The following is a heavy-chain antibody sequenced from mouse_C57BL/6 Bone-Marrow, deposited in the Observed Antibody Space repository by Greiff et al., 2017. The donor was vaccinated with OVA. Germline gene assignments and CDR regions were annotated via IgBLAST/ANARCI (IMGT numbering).Heavy chain of an antibody. J-gene: IGHJ3*01. CDR2: IHPNSGST. CDR3: ASPAYLLFAY. Sequence: QVQLQQPGAELVKPGASVKLSCKASGYTFTSYWMHWVKQRPGQGLEWIGMIHPNSGSTNYNEKFKSKVTLTVDKSSSTAYMQLSSLTSEDSAVYYCASPAYLLFAYWGQGTLVTVSA. CDR1: GYTFTSYW. V-gene: IGHV1-64*01. D-gene: IGHD2-10*01.